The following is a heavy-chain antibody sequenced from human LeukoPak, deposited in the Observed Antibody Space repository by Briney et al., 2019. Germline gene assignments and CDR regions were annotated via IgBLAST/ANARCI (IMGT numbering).Heavy chain of an antibody. D-gene: IGHD1-26*01. CDR2: INTDESSL. CDR3: AKDRAYSGSYRFDY. V-gene: IGHV3-74*01. CDR1: GFTFNSYA. J-gene: IGHJ4*02. Sequence: GGSLRLSCAASGFTFNSYAVNWVRQAPGKGLVWVSRINTDESSLTYADSVKGRFTISRDNSKNTLYLQMNSLRAEDTAVYYCAKDRAYSGSYRFDYWGQGTLVTVSS.